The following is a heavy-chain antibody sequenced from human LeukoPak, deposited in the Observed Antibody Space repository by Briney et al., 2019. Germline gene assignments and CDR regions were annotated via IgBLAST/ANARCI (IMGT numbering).Heavy chain of an antibody. J-gene: IGHJ6*02. CDR1: GYTFSSYS. CDR2: VSASGAVA. CDR3: ARYTWSDRRGALDV. Sequence: GGSLRLSCAASGYTFSSYSMNWVRQAPGKGLEWVSYVSASGAVAYYADSVKGRFTTSRDNARNLLHLQMNSLRDEDTAVYYCARYTWSDRRGALDVWGQGTTVTVSS. V-gene: IGHV3-48*02. D-gene: IGHD1-1*01.